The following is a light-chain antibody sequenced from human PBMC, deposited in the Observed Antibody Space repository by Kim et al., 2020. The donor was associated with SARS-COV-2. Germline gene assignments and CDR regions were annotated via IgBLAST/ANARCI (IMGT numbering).Light chain of an antibody. CDR1: KLGDKY. CDR3: QAWDSSTEVV. J-gene: IGLJ2*01. CDR2: QDS. V-gene: IGLV3-1*01. Sequence: VSPGQTASITCSGDKLGDKYACWYQQKPGQAPVLVIYQDSKRPSGSPERFSGSNSGNTATLTISGTQAMDEADYYCQAWDSSTEVVFGGGTRLTVL.